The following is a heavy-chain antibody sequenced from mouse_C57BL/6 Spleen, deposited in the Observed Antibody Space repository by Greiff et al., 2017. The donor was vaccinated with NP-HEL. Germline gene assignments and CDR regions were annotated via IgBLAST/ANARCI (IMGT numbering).Heavy chain of an antibody. CDR2: IWSGGST. CDR1: GFSLTSYG. V-gene: IGHV2-2*01. J-gene: IGHJ3*01. Sequence: VKLMESGPGLVQPSQSLSITCTVSGFSLTSYGVHWVRQSPGKGLEWLGVIWSGGSTDYNAAFISRLSISKDNSKSQVFFKMNSLQADDTAIYYCARNLGDGYFLFAYWGQGTLVTVSA. CDR3: ARNLGDGYFLFAY. D-gene: IGHD2-3*01.